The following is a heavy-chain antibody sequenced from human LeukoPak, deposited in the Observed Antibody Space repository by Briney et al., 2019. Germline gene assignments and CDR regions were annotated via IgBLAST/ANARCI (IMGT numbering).Heavy chain of an antibody. J-gene: IGHJ4*02. CDR3: AKQPGYSSGWYTYYFDY. CDR2: ISWNSGSI. CDR1: GFAFDDYA. Sequence: GGSLRLSCAASGFAFDDYAMHWVRQAPGKGLEWVSCISWNSGSIGYADSVKGRFTISRDNAKNSLYLQMNSLRAEDTALYYCAKQPGYSSGWYTYYFDYWGQGTLVTVSS. V-gene: IGHV3-9*01. D-gene: IGHD6-19*01.